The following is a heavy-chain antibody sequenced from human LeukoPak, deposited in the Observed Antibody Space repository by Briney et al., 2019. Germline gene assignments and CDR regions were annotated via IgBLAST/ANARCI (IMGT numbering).Heavy chain of an antibody. D-gene: IGHD3-10*01. V-gene: IGHV4-34*01. J-gene: IGHJ4*02. CDR3: ARSWFGELSHFNY. CDR2: INHSGST. Sequence: SETLSLTCAVYGGSFSSYYWSWIRQPPGKGLEWIGEINHSGSTNYNPSLKSRVTISVDTSKNQFSLKLSSVTAADTAVYYCARSWFGELSHFNYWGQGTLVRVSS. CDR1: GGSFSSYY.